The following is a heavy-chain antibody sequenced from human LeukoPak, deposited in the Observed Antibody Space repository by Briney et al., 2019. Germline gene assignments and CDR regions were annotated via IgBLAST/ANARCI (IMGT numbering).Heavy chain of an antibody. CDR2: TYYMSKWYN. CDR3: ARGGGLQLY. D-gene: IGHD1-1*01. Sequence: SQTLSLTCAISGDSVSTNGATWNWIRQSPSRGLEWLGRTYYMSKWYNDYAASVKSRIIINPDTSKSQFSLQLSSVTPEDTAVYYCARGGGLQLYWGQGTLVTVSS. CDR1: GDSVSTNGAT. J-gene: IGHJ4*02. V-gene: IGHV6-1*01.